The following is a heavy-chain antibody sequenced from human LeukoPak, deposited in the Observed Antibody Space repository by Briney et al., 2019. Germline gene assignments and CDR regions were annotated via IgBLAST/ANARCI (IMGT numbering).Heavy chain of an antibody. J-gene: IGHJ6*02. V-gene: IGHV3-7*03. CDR1: GFTFETFW. CDR2: INQDETEK. Sequence: PGGSLRLSCVASGFTFETFWMGWIRQAPGKGLEWVANINQDETEKYFVDAVKGRFTISRDNAQNSVYLQMSSLGAEDTAIYYCARDIRKRGYYDSWSGYYKGSPIYYGMDVWGQGTAVTVSS. D-gene: IGHD3-3*01. CDR3: ARDIRKRGYYDSWSGYYKGSPIYYGMDV.